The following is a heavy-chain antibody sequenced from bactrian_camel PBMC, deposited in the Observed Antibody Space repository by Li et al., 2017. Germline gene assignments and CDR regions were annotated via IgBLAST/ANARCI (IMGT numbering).Heavy chain of an antibody. D-gene: IGHD6*01. CDR1: GYTIDNNC. V-gene: IGHV3S53*01. CDR2: ITSFGRT. J-gene: IGHJ4*01. Sequence: VQLVESGGGSEQAGGSLRLSCAASGYTIDNNCMGWFRQAPGQEREEVADITSFGRTTYADSVKGRFTISRDNAKNTLYLQMNSLKPEDTAMYYCAADSPEYDGSWYSSCPNPSFGIWGQGTQVTVS. CDR3: AADSPEYDGSWYSSCPNPSFGI.